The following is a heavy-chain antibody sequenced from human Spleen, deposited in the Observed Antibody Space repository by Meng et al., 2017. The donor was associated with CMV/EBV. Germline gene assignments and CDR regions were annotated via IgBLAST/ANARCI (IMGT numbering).Heavy chain of an antibody. V-gene: IGHV3-30-3*01. CDR3: ARDRGDY. CDR2: ISYDGSNK. CDR1: GFTFRSYA. J-gene: IGHJ4*02. Sequence: LESGGELGRPRGSLSLSRAASGFTFRSYALHWVRQAPGKGMEWVAVISYDGSNKCCADSVKGRFTISRDNSKNTLYLQMNSLRAEDTAVYYCARDRGDYWGQGTLVTVSS.